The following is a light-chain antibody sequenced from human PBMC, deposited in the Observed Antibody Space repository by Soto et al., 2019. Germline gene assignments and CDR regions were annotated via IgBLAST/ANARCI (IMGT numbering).Light chain of an antibody. CDR1: SSDVGGYNY. CDR3: SSYAGSHTFV. J-gene: IGLJ1*01. V-gene: IGLV2-11*01. Sequence: QSVLTQPRSVSGSPGQSVTISCTGTSSDVGGYNYVSWYQQHPGKAPKVMIYDVSKRPSGVPDRFSGSKSGNTASLTISGLQADDEADYYCSSYAGSHTFVFGTGTKVTVL. CDR2: DVS.